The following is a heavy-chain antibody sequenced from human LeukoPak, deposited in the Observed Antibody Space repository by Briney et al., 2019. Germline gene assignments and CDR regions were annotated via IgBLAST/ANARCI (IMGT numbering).Heavy chain of an antibody. J-gene: IGHJ4*02. V-gene: IGHV3-30*18. CDR3: AKDALGSSGWYGDY. Sequence: PGRSLRLSCAASGFTFSNYGMHWVSQAPGKGLEWVALISDDGSNKNYADSVKGRFTISRDNSKNTLYLQMNSLKPEDTAVYYCAKDALGSSGWYGDYWGQGTPVTVSS. D-gene: IGHD6-19*01. CDR2: ISDDGSNK. CDR1: GFTFSNYG.